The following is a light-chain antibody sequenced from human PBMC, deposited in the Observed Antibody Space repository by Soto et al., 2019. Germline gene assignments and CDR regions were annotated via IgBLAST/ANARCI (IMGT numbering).Light chain of an antibody. CDR3: SSYTSTNHVV. J-gene: IGLJ2*01. Sequence: QSALTQPPSASGSPGQSVTISCTGTSSDVGVYDYVSWYQQHPGKAPKLMIYEVTKRPSGVSNRFSGSKSGNTASLTISGLQAEDETDYYCSSYTSTNHVVFGGGTKLTVL. CDR1: SSDVGVYDY. CDR2: EVT. V-gene: IGLV2-14*01.